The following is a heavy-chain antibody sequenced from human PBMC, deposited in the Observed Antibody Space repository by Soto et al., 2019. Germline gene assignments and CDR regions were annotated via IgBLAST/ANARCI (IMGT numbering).Heavy chain of an antibody. CDR1: GVSISSGDYY. CDR3: AIGPRSYYDSSGYLLNRPIDY. J-gene: IGHJ4*02. D-gene: IGHD3-22*01. CDR2: IYYSGST. V-gene: IGHV4-30-4*01. Sequence: SETLSLTCTVSGVSISSGDYYWSWIRQPPGKNLEWIGYIYYSGSTYYNPSLKSRDTISVDTSKNQITLKLSTMTAADTAVNNGAIGPRSYYDSSGYLLNRPIDYWGQGTLVTVSS.